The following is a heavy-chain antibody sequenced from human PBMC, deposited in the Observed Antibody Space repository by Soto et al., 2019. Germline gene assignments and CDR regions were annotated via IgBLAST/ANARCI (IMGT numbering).Heavy chain of an antibody. D-gene: IGHD1-26*01. CDR2: IRIEAYSETT. CDR3: ARAVRISGDAFDL. CDR1: GFIFADFP. V-gene: IGHV3-49*03. J-gene: IGHJ3*01. Sequence: EVQLVESGGGLVQPGRSLTLSCTTSGFIFADFPMAWFRQAPGRGLERLTYIRIEAYSETTEHAAPVKGRFALSRDDSKSIAYLLMNSLQTEDTGVYYCARAVRISGDAFDLWGRGTLVTVSS.